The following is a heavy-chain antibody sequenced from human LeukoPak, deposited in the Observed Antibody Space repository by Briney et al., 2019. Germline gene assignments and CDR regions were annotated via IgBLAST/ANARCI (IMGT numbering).Heavy chain of an antibody. Sequence: PGGSLRLSCAASGFTFRSYAMSWVRQAPGKGLEWVSALSGSGGSTYYADSVKGRFTISRDNSKNTLYLQMNSLRAEDTAVYYCALLSGDYGYWGQGTLVTVSS. CDR1: GFTFRSYA. D-gene: IGHD4-17*01. CDR3: ALLSGDYGY. V-gene: IGHV3-23*01. CDR2: LSGSGGST. J-gene: IGHJ4*02.